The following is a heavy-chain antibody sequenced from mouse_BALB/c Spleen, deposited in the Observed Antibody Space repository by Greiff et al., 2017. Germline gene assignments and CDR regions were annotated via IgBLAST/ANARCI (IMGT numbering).Heavy chain of an antibody. CDR2: IDPENGNT. CDR3: ARQGPRFAY. Sequence: VHVKQSGAELVRPGALVKLSCKASGFNIKDYYMHWVKQRPEQGLEWIGWIDPENGNTIYDPKFQGKASITADTSSNTAYLQLSSLTSEDTAVYYCARQGPRFAYWGQGTLVTVSA. CDR1: GFNIKDYY. D-gene: IGHD3-3*01. J-gene: IGHJ3*01. V-gene: IGHV14-1*02.